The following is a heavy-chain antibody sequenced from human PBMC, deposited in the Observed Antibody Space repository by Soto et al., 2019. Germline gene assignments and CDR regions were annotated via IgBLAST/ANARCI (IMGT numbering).Heavy chain of an antibody. CDR1: GFTFSSYA. Sequence: PGGSLRLSCAASGFTFSSYAMMWVRQAPGKGLECVSGIYGSGRGIEYADSVKGRFTISRDNSKNTVYLQMTDLRADDTAVYYCAKDAVYNDGLWLMDHWGQGTLVTVSS. J-gene: IGHJ4*02. CDR3: AKDAVYNDGLWLMDH. CDR2: IYGSGRGI. D-gene: IGHD2-21*01. V-gene: IGHV3-23*05.